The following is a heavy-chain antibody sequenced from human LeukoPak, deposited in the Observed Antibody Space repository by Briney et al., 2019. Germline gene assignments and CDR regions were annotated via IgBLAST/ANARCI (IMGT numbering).Heavy chain of an antibody. CDR3: ARGGYYGSGNDFRFDP. Sequence: SETLSLTCTVSGGSISSYYWSWIRQPPGKGLEWIGYIYYSGSTNYNPSLKSRVTISVDTSKNQFSLKLSSVTAADTAIYYCARGGYYGSGNDFRFDPWGQGTLVTVSS. V-gene: IGHV4-59*01. J-gene: IGHJ5*02. D-gene: IGHD3-10*01. CDR2: IYYSGST. CDR1: GGSISSYY.